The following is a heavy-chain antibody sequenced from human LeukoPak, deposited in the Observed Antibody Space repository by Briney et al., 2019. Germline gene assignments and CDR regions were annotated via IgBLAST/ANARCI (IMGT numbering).Heavy chain of an antibody. CDR3: TADLYYGSGSYVTIDY. J-gene: IGHJ4*02. Sequence: GGSLRLSCAASGFTFSNAWMSWVRQAPGKGREWVGRIKSKTDGGTTDYAAPVKGRFTISRDDSKNTLYLQMNSLKTEDTAVYYCTADLYYGSGSYVTIDYWGQGALVTVSS. D-gene: IGHD3-10*01. CDR2: IKSKTDGGTT. CDR1: GFTFSNAW. V-gene: IGHV3-15*01.